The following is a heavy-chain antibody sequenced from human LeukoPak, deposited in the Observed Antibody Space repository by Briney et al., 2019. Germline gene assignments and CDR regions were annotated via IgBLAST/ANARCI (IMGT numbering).Heavy chain of an antibody. CDR3: ARVRGGNQHHRSYYYYYGMDV. CDR2: IKHRGSN. J-gene: IGHJ6*01. D-gene: IGHD4-23*01. Sequence: ETLTLTCAVYGVSFSGYYWNWIRQPSGKGLEWIGEIKHRGSNNYNPSLKTRGTRFIDTCKNQLYLKLRSVTAANTAVYYCARVRGGNQHHRSYYYYYGMDVWGQGTTVTVSS. V-gene: IGHV4-34*01. CDR1: GVSFSGYY.